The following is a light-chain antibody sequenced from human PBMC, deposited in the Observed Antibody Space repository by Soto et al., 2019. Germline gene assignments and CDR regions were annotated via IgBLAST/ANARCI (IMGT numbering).Light chain of an antibody. CDR2: DSS. J-gene: IGKJ2*01. V-gene: IGKV1-5*01. Sequence: DIQMTQSPSTLSASVGDRVTITCRASQTISNWLAWYQQEPGKAPKLLIYDSSSLCSGVPSRFSGSGFATDFTLTISSLQPYDFATYYCQQYSIYPYTFGQGTKLEIK. CDR3: QQYSIYPYT. CDR1: QTISNW.